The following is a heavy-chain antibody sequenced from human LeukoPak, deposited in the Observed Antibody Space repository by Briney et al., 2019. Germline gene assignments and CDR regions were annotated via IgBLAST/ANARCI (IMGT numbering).Heavy chain of an antibody. CDR2: IYGGGSGST. V-gene: IGHV3-23*01. J-gene: IGHJ4*02. D-gene: IGHD4-17*01. Sequence: GGSLRLSCVASGFTFSKYTMSWVRQAPGRGLEWVSGIYGGGSGSTFYAESVKGRFTISRDNSKNTLYLQMNSLRDEDTAIYYCAKDFTPDGVWDIDYWGRGTLITVSS. CDR3: AKDFTPDGVWDIDY. CDR1: GFTFSKYT.